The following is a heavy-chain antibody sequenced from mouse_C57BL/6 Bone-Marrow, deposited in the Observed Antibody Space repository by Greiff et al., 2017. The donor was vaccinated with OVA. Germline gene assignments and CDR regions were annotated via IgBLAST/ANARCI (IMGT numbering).Heavy chain of an antibody. CDR1: GYAFSSSW. V-gene: IGHV1-82*01. CDR2: IYPGDGDT. J-gene: IGHJ1*03. D-gene: IGHD2-2*01. Sequence: QVQLQQSGPELVKPGASVKISCKASGYAFSSSWMNWVKQRPGKGLEWIGRIYPGDGDTNYNGKFKGKATLTADKSSSTAYMQLSSLTSEDSAVYVCAKGGYGWYFDVWGTGTTVTVSS. CDR3: AKGGYGWYFDV.